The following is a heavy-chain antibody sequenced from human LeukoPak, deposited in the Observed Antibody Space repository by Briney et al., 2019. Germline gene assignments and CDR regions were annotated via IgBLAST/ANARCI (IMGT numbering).Heavy chain of an antibody. V-gene: IGHV3-11*04. D-gene: IGHD2-21*02. CDR3: AGFCGGDCYPH. J-gene: IGHJ4*02. Sequence: TGGSLRLSCAASGFTFSDYYMSWIRQAPGKGLEWVSYINSGGTITYYADSVKGRFTISRDNAKNSVYLQMNSLRVEDTAVYYCAGFCGGDCYPHWGQGTLVTVSS. CDR2: INSGGTIT. CDR1: GFTFSDYY.